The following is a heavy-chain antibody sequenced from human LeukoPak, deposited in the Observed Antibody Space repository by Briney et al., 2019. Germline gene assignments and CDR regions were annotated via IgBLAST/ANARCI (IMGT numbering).Heavy chain of an antibody. V-gene: IGHV1-69*05. Sequence: GSSVKVSCKASGGTFISYAISWVRQAPGQGGEWMGGIIPIFGPANYAQKFQGRVTITTDESTSTAYMELSSLRSEDTAVYYCARGSTGNHSPPHFDYWGQGTLVTVSS. CDR2: IIPIFGPA. CDR3: ARGSTGNHSPPHFDY. D-gene: IGHD3-10*01. J-gene: IGHJ4*02. CDR1: GGTFISYA.